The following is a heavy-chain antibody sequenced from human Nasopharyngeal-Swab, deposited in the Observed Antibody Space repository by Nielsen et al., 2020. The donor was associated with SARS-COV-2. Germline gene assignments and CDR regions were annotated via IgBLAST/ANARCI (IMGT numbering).Heavy chain of an antibody. J-gene: IGHJ4*02. CDR3: AREELGYCSGGSCWPFDY. Sequence: VRQAPGKGLEWVSYISSSSSTIYYADSVKGRFTISRDNAKNSLYLQMNSLRDEDTAVYYCAREELGYCSGGSCWPFDYWGQGTLVTVSS. V-gene: IGHV3-48*02. CDR2: ISSSSSTI. D-gene: IGHD2-15*01.